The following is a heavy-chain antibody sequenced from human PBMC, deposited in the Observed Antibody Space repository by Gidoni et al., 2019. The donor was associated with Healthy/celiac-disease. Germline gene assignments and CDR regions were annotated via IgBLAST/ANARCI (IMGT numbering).Heavy chain of an antibody. Sequence: EVQLLESGGGLVQPGGSLRLSCAASGFTFSIHTLSWVRQAPVKGLEWVSAISGSGGSTYYADSVKGRFTISRDNSKNTLYLQMNSLRAEDTAVYYCAKGLGYCSGGSCASEYYYGMDVWGQGTTVTVSS. D-gene: IGHD2-15*01. V-gene: IGHV3-23*01. CDR2: ISGSGGST. CDR3: AKGLGYCSGGSCASEYYYGMDV. J-gene: IGHJ6*02. CDR1: GFTFSIHT.